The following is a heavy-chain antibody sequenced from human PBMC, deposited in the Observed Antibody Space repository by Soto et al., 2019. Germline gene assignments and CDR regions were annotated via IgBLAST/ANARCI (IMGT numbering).Heavy chain of an antibody. Sequence: GGSLRLSCAASGFTFSSYAMSWVRQAPGKGLECVSAISGSGGSTYYADSVKGRFTISRDNSKNTLYLQMNSLRAEDTAVYYCSKEGRFLRMGELSLYFDYWGQGTLVTVSS. J-gene: IGHJ4*02. V-gene: IGHV3-23*01. D-gene: IGHD3-16*02. CDR1: GFTFSSYA. CDR3: SKEGRFLRMGELSLYFDY. CDR2: ISGSGGST.